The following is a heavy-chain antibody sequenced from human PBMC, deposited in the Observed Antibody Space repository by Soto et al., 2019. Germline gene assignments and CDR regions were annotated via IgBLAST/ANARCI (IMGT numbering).Heavy chain of an antibody. CDR3: ARMLGYCSGGSCYLDY. CDR2: IKQDGSEK. D-gene: IGHD2-15*01. CDR1: GFTFSSYW. J-gene: IGHJ4*02. Sequence: GGSLRLSCAASGFTFSSYWMSWVRQAPGKGLEWVANIKQDGSEKYYVDSVKGRFTISRDNAKNSLYLQMNSLRAEDTAVYYCARMLGYCSGGSCYLDYWGQGTLATVSS. V-gene: IGHV3-7*01.